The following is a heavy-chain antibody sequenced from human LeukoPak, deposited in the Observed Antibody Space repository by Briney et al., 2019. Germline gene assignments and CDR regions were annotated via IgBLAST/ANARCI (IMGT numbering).Heavy chain of an antibody. V-gene: IGHV3-49*04. CDR2: IRSKAYGGTT. CDR1: GFTFRDYA. CDR3: TKWFDP. Sequence: GGSLRLSCTASGFTFRDYAMSWVRQAPGKGLEWVGFIRSKAYGGTTEYAASVKGRFTISRDDSKSIAYLQMNSLKTEDTAVYYCTKWFDPWGQGTLVTVSS. J-gene: IGHJ5*02.